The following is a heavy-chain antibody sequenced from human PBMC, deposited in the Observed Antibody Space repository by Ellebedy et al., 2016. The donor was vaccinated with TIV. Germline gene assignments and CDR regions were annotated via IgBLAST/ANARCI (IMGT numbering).Heavy chain of an antibody. J-gene: IGHJ4*02. D-gene: IGHD3-10*01. CDR1: GYTFADFG. Sequence: ASVKVSXXASGYTFADFGISWVRQARGQGLEWMGWISAYNGKTKYAQKYQGRVAMTTDTSTSTAYMDLRSLRSDDTAVYYCARDLTRRGVTGGYWGQGTLVTVSS. CDR3: ARDLTRRGVTGGY. V-gene: IGHV1-18*01. CDR2: ISAYNGKT.